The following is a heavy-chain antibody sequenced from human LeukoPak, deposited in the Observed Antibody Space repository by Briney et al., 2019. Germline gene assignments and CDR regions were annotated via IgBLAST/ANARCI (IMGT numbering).Heavy chain of an antibody. D-gene: IGHD6-13*01. CDR1: GGSISSGGYS. CDR2: IYHSGST. J-gene: IGHJ4*02. CDR3: ARVEQQLGHLDY. Sequence: SQTLSLTWAVSGGSISSGGYSWSWIRQLPGKGLEWIGYIYHSGSTYYNPSLKSRVTISVDRSKNQFSLKLSSVTAADTAVYYCARVEQQLGHLDYWGQGTLVTVSS. V-gene: IGHV4-30-2*01.